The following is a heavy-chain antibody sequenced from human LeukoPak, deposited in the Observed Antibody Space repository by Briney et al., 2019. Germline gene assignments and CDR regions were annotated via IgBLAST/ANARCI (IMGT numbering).Heavy chain of an antibody. CDR3: AELGITMIGGV. D-gene: IGHD3-10*02. J-gene: IGHJ6*04. Sequence: PRGSLRLSCAASGDTFGRYWMSWVRQAPGKGLEWVANINQHGSEKYYGDSVKGRFTISRDNAKNSLYLQMNSLRAEDTAVYYCAELGITMIGGVWGKGTTVTISS. CDR2: INQHGSEK. CDR1: GDTFGRYW. V-gene: IGHV3-7*01.